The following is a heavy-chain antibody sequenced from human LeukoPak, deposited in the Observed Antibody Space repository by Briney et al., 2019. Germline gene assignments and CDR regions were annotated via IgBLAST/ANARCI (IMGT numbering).Heavy chain of an antibody. Sequence: GGSLRLSCAASGFTFSSYSMNWVRQAPGKGLEWVSHITASGTAMFYADSVKGRFTISRDNSENTVYLQMNNLRAEDTALYYCAGRVTGYSSGYVYWGQGTLVTVSS. CDR3: AGRVTGYSSGYVY. D-gene: IGHD5-18*01. CDR2: ITASGTAM. V-gene: IGHV3-48*01. J-gene: IGHJ4*02. CDR1: GFTFSSYS.